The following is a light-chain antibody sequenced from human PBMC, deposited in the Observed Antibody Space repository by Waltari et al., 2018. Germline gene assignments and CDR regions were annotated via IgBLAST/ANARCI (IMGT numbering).Light chain of an antibody. V-gene: IGKV1-13*02. CDR1: QGISSA. J-gene: IGKJ2*01. CDR3: QQFNSYPPYT. CDR2: DAS. Sequence: AIQLTQSSSSLSASVGDRVTITCRASQGISSALAWYQQKPGKAPKLLIYDASSLESGVPSRFSGSGSGTDFTLTISSLQPEDFATYYCQQFNSYPPYTFGQGTKLEIK.